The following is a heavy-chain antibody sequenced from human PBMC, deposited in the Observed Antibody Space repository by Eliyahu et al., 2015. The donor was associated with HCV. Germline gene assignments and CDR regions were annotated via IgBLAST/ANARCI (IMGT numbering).Heavy chain of an antibody. CDR3: ASGGGGIAVAGTGGWFDP. D-gene: IGHD6-19*01. CDR2: IHYSGST. Sequence: QVQLQESGPGLVKPSETLSLTCTVSGGSXTTYYWAWXRQPPGKGLXWIGYIHYSGSTNYNPSLKSRATISVDTSKNQFSLSLTSVTAADTAVYYCASGGGGIAVAGTGGWFDPWGQGTLVTVSS. CDR1: GGSXTTYY. V-gene: IGHV4-59*01. J-gene: IGHJ5*02.